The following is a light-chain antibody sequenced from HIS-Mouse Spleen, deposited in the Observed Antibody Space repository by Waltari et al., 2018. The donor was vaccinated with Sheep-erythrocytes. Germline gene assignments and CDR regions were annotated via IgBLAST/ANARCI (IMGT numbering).Light chain of an antibody. J-gene: IGLJ1*01. CDR3: CSYAGSYNHV. CDR1: SSDVGGYNY. Sequence: QSALTQPRSVSGSPGQSVTISCTGTSSDVGGYNYVSWSQPHPGKAPKLMIYYVSKRPSGVPDSVSGAKSGNTAYLTISGHQAEDDADYYCCSYAGSYNHVFATGTKVTVL. CDR2: YVS. V-gene: IGLV2-11*01.